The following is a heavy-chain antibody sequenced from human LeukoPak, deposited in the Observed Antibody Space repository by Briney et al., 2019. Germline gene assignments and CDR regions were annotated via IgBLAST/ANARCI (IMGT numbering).Heavy chain of an antibody. CDR1: GFTFSSYA. V-gene: IGHV3-23*01. CDR2: ISGSGGST. J-gene: IGHJ4*02. D-gene: IGHD3-3*01. CDR3: AKGSWGYDFWSGYYTYFDY. Sequence: GGSLRLSCAASGFTFSSYAMSWVRQAPGKGLEWVSAISGSGGSTYYADSVKGRFTISRDNSKNTLYLQMNSLRAEDTAVYYCAKGSWGYDFWSGYYTYFDYWGQGTLVTVSS.